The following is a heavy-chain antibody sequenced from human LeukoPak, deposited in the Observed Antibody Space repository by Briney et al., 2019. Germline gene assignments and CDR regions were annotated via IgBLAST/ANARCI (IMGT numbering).Heavy chain of an antibody. D-gene: IGHD3-16*01. CDR3: ARGQRGGLSGSLGGLFASYHTYYYMDV. V-gene: IGHV1-46*01. J-gene: IGHJ6*03. Sequence: ASVKVSCKASGYTFTMYYIHWVRQAPGQGLEWMGMINPNDGATTYTQRFQGRVTTTRDMSTTTVYMDPRSLRAQDTAVYCCARGQRGGLSGSLGGLFASYHTYYYMDVWGRGTTVTVSS. CDR2: INPNDGAT. CDR1: GYTFTMYY.